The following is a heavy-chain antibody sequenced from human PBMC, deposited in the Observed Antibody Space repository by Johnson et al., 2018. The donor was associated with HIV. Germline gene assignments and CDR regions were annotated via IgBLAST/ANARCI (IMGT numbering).Heavy chain of an antibody. CDR2: IGTAGDT. CDR1: GFTFSSYD. D-gene: IGHD6-6*01. V-gene: IGHV3-13*01. CDR3: AKDLTMYSSSSAAFDI. J-gene: IGHJ3*02. Sequence: VQLVESGGGLVQPGGSLRLSCAASGFTFSSYDMHWVRQATGKGLEWVSAIGTAGDTYYPGSVKGRFTISRDNSKNSLYLQMNSLRTEDTALYYCAKDLTMYSSSSAAFDIWGQGTLVTVSS.